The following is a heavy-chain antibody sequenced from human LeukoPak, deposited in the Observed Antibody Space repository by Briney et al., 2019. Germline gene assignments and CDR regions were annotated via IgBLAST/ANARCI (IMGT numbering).Heavy chain of an antibody. Sequence: PGGSLRLSCTASGFTFATYWMHWVRRAPGKGLVWVSVINSDGSNTKYADSVKGRFTISRDNAKNTLYLQMNSLRAEDTAVYYCARGPYGSGSYYRLDYWGQGTLVTVSS. CDR1: GFTFATYW. CDR3: ARGPYGSGSYYRLDY. J-gene: IGHJ4*02. CDR2: INSDGSNT. V-gene: IGHV3-74*03. D-gene: IGHD3-10*01.